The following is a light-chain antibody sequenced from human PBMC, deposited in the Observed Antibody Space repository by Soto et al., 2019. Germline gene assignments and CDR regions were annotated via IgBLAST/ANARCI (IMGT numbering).Light chain of an antibody. CDR2: AAS. J-gene: IGKJ4*01. CDR1: QSISSY. CDR3: QQSHTNPLT. V-gene: IGKV1-39*01. Sequence: DIQMTQSPSSLSASVGDRVTITCRASQSISSYLNWYQQKPGKAPKLLIYAASSLQSGVPSRFSGGGYGTEFTLTISSLQLEDFATYYCQQSHTNPLTFGGGTKVDIK.